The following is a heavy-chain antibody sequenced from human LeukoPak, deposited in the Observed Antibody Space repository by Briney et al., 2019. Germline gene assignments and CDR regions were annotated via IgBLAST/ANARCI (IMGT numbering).Heavy chain of an antibody. CDR2: ISSSGSTI. Sequence: GGSLRLSCAASGFTFSSYEVNWVRQAPGKGLEWVSYISSSGSTIYYADSVKGRFTISRDNTRNTLYLQVNSLRAEDTAVYYCATLGYWGQGTLVTVSS. CDR3: ATLGY. J-gene: IGHJ4*02. V-gene: IGHV3-48*03. CDR1: GFTFSSYE. D-gene: IGHD7-27*01.